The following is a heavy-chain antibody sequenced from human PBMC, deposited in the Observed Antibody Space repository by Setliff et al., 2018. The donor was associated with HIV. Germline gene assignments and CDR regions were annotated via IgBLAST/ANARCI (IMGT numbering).Heavy chain of an antibody. D-gene: IGHD2-21*02. CDR1: GGSMSNYY. CDR3: ASLTAYGGDSGSH. Sequence: SETLSLTCSVSGGSMSNYYWSWVRQPPGKGLEWLGDIFHTGSSTYNPSLKSRVSLSVDTSKNQFSLRLSAVTAADTAVYYCASLTAYGGDSGSHWGQGTLVTSPQ. J-gene: IGHJ4*02. CDR2: IFHTGSS. V-gene: IGHV4-59*01.